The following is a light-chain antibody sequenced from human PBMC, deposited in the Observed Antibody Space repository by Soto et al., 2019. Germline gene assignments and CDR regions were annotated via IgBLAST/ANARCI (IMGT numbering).Light chain of an antibody. CDR3: SSYTSSSTLEV. CDR1: SSDVGGYNY. V-gene: IGLV2-14*01. CDR2: DVS. J-gene: IGLJ1*01. Sequence: QSVLTQPASVSGSPGQSITISCTGTSSDVGGYNYVSWYQQHPGKAPKLMTYDVSNRPSGVSNRFSGSKSGNTASLTISGLHAEDEADYYCSSYTSSSTLEVFGTGTKVTVL.